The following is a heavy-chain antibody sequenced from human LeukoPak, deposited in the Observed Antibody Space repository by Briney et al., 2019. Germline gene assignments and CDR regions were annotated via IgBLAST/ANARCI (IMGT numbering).Heavy chain of an antibody. J-gene: IGHJ4*02. CDR1: GFTFSSYG. CDR3: ARDGYSGSKRGFYFDS. D-gene: IGHD5-12*01. CDR2: ISYDGSNK. Sequence: PGGSLRLSCAASGFTFSSYGMHWVRQAPGKGLEWVAVISYDGSNKYYADSVKGRFTISRDNSKNTLDLQMNSLRVEDTAVYYCARDGYSGSKRGFYFDSWGQGTLVTVSS. V-gene: IGHV3-30*03.